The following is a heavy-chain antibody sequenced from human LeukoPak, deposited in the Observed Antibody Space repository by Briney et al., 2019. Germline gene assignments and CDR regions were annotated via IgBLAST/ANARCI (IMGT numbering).Heavy chain of an antibody. V-gene: IGHV4-59*01. CDR2: IYYSGST. Sequence: PSETLSLTCTVSGGSISSYYWSWIRQPPGKGLEWIGYIYYSGSTNYNPSLKSRVTISVDTSKNQFSLKLSSVTAADTAVYYCARGAYCTNGVCYNDYWGQRTLVTVSS. CDR3: ARGAYCTNGVCYNDY. D-gene: IGHD2-8*01. J-gene: IGHJ4*02. CDR1: GGSISSYY.